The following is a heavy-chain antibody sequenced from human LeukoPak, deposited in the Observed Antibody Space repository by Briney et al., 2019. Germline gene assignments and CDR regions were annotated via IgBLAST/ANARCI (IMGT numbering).Heavy chain of an antibody. D-gene: IGHD3-22*01. J-gene: IGHJ4*02. CDR3: ARERSSYYYDSSGYSEVYFDY. Sequence: SETLSLTCTVSGGSISGYYWSWIRQPPGKGLEWIGYTYYSGSTNHNPSLKSRVTISVDTSKNQFSLKLSSVTAADTAVYYCARERSSYYYDSSGYSEVYFDYWGQGTLVTVSS. CDR2: TYYSGST. V-gene: IGHV4-59*01. CDR1: GGSISGYY.